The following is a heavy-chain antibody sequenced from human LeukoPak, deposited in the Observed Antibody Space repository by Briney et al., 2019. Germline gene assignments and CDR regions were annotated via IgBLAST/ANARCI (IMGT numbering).Heavy chain of an antibody. CDR3: ARGAYCSGGSCYGHFDY. V-gene: IGHV1-69*05. J-gene: IGHJ4*02. Sequence: ASVKVSCKASGGTFSSYAISWVRQAPGQGLEGMGGIIPIFGTANYPQKFQGRVTITTDESTSTAYMELRSLRSEDTAVYYCARGAYCSGGSCYGHFDYWGQGTLVTVSS. CDR2: IIPIFGTA. D-gene: IGHD2-15*01. CDR1: GGTFSSYA.